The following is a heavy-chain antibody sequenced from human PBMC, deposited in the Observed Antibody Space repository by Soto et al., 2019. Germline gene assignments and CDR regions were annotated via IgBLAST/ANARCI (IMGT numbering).Heavy chain of an antibody. Sequence: GEALKISCKGSGYTFTNYWIGWVRQMPGKGLELMVIIYPGDSDTKYKPSFQGQVTISADKSINTTYLRWTSLKASDTAIYYCAASLSYYGMYXWGQGTTFTVS. CDR1: GYTFTNYW. CDR3: AASLSYYGMYX. CDR2: IYPGDSDT. J-gene: IGHJ6*02. V-gene: IGHV5-51*01.